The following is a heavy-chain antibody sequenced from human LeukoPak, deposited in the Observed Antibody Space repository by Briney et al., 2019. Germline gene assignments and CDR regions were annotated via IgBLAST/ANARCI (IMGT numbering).Heavy chain of an antibody. CDR3: AKEETEYASRSLGY. V-gene: IGHV3-30*18. Sequence: GGSLRLSCAASGFTFSRYSMQWVCQAPGKGLEWVSVISHDGSNRYYADSVKGRFTISRDNSKNTLFLQMNSLRVEDTAVYYCAKEETEYASRSLGYWGQGTLVTVSS. CDR2: ISHDGSNR. J-gene: IGHJ4*02. D-gene: IGHD2-2*01. CDR1: GFTFSRYS.